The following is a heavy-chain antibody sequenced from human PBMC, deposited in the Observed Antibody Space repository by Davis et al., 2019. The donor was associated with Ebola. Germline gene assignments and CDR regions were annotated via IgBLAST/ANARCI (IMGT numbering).Heavy chain of an antibody. CDR3: ARTAQGVIIT. J-gene: IGHJ4*02. CDR2: IKQDGSEK. CDR1: GFTFSDYY. D-gene: IGHD3-10*01. V-gene: IGHV3-7*01. Sequence: PGGSLRLSCAASGFTFSDYYMSWVRQAPGKGLEWVANIKQDGSEKYYVDSVKGRFTISRDNAKNSLYLQMNSLRAEDTAVYYCARTAQGVIITWGQGTLVTVSS.